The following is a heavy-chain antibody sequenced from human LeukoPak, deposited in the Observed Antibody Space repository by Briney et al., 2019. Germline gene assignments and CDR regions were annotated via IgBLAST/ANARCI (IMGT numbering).Heavy chain of an antibody. V-gene: IGHV3-7*01. D-gene: IGHD1-26*01. CDR2: IKQDGSET. CDR3: ARDSVGASEDY. Sequence: PGGSLRLSCAASGFTLSSYWMSWVRQAPGKGLEWVANIKQDGSETYYVDSVKGRFTISSDNAKDSLYLQMNSLRAEDTAVYYCARDSVGASEDYWGQGTLVTVSS. J-gene: IGHJ4*02. CDR1: GFTLSSYW.